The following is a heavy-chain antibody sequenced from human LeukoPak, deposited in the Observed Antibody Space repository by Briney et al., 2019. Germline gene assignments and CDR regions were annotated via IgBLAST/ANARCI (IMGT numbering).Heavy chain of an antibody. CDR2: ISSSGSTI. Sequence: SGGSLRLSCAASGFISSDYYMSWIRQAPGKGLEWVSYISSSGSTIYYADSVKGRFTISRDNAKTSLYLHMNSLRADDTAVYYCASVRGAAAFDAFDIWGQGTMVTVSS. J-gene: IGHJ3*02. V-gene: IGHV3-11*01. CDR3: ASVRGAAAFDAFDI. D-gene: IGHD6-13*01. CDR1: GFISSDYY.